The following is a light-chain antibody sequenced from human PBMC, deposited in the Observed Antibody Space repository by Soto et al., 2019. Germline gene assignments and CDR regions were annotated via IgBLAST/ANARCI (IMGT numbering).Light chain of an antibody. CDR1: GSDVGSYNS. CDR3: CSYAGSVI. Sequence: QSALTQPASVSGSPGQSITISCTATGSDVGSYNSVSWYQQHPGKAPKFIIYEGTKRPSGVSNRFSGSNSGNTASLTISGLQADDEADYYCCSYAGSVIFGGGTKLTVL. V-gene: IGLV2-23*01. CDR2: EGT. J-gene: IGLJ2*01.